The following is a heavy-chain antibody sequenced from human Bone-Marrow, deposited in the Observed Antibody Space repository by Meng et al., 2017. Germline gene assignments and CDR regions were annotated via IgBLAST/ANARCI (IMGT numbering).Heavy chain of an antibody. D-gene: IGHD6-19*01. V-gene: IGHV1-2*02. J-gene: IGHJ6*02. Sequence: ASVKVSCKASGYTFTGYYMHWVRQAPGQGLEWMGWINPNSGGTNYAQKFQGRVTMTRDTSISTAYMELSRLRYDDTAVYYCAREPSLPGVAVAGSPYYYYGMDVWGQGTMVTVSS. CDR1: GYTFTGYY. CDR2: INPNSGGT. CDR3: AREPSLPGVAVAGSPYYYYGMDV.